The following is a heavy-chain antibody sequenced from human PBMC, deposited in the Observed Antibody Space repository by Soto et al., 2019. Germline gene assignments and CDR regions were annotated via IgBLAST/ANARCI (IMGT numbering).Heavy chain of an antibody. CDR1: GFTFSSYA. CDR3: AKDLYDSSGYYQNWFDP. CDR2: ISGSGGST. V-gene: IGHV3-23*01. D-gene: IGHD3-22*01. J-gene: IGHJ5*02. Sequence: PGGSLRLSCAASGFTFSSYAMSWVRQAPGKGLEWVSAISGSGGSTYYADSVKGRFTISRDNSKNTLYLQMNSLRAEDTAVYYCAKDLYDSSGYYQNWFDPWGQGTLVTVSS.